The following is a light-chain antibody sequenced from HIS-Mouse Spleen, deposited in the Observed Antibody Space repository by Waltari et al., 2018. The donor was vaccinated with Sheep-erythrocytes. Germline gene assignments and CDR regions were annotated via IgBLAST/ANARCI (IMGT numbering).Light chain of an antibody. J-gene: IGKJ2*01. CDR3: MQGTHWPPYT. Sequence: DVVMTQSPLSLPVTLGQPASIPCRSSQSLVHSDGNTYLNWFQQRPGQSPRRLIYKVSNRDSGVPDRFSGSVSGTDFTLKISRVEAEDVGVYYCMQGTHWPPYTFGQGTKLEIK. CDR2: KVS. CDR1: QSLVHSDGNTY. V-gene: IGKV2-30*02.